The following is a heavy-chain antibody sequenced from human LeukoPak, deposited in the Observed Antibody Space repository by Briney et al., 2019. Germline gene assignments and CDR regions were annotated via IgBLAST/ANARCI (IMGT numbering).Heavy chain of an antibody. V-gene: IGHV3-30*02. CDR3: AKDSTVYYYYYMDV. Sequence: GGSLRLSCAASGFTFSSYGMHWVRQAPGKGLEWVAFIRYDGSNKYYADSVKGRFTISRDNSKNTLYLQMNSLRAEDTAVYYCAKDSTVYYYYYMDVWGQGTLVTVSS. D-gene: IGHD4-11*01. J-gene: IGHJ6*03. CDR2: IRYDGSNK. CDR1: GFTFSSYG.